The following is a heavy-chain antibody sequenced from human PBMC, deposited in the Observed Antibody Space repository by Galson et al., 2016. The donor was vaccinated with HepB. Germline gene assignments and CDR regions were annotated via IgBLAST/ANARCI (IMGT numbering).Heavy chain of an antibody. V-gene: IGHV3-7*03. CDR3: ATSNAEY. CDR1: GFTFSNHW. CDR2: IKQDGSEK. Sequence: SLRLSCAASGFTFSNHWMGWVRQALGKGLEWVANIKQDGSEKYYVDSVKGRFTISRDNAKKSLYLQMNSLGAEDTAVYYCATSNAEYWGQGTLATVSS. J-gene: IGHJ4*02.